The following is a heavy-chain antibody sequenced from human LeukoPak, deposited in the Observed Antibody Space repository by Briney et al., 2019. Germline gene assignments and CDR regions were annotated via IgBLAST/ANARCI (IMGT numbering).Heavy chain of an antibody. CDR1: GFTVSSNY. CDR3: ASIRGLTYFDY. Sequence: GGSLRLSCAASGFTVSSNYMSWVRQAPGKGLEWVSIIYSGGSTYYAESVKGRFTISRDDSKNTLYLQMNSLRAEDTAVYYCASIRGLTYFDYWGQGTLVTVSS. CDR2: IYSGGST. V-gene: IGHV3-53*01. J-gene: IGHJ4*02. D-gene: IGHD3-9*01.